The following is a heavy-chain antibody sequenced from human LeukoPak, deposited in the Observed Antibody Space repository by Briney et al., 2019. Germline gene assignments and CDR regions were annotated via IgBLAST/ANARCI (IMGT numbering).Heavy chain of an antibody. CDR1: GFSFSSYG. V-gene: IGHV3-33*01. CDR2: IWYDVSNK. J-gene: IGHJ4*02. CDR3: ARDPGTDQFDY. Sequence: PGGSLRLSCAPSGFSFSSYGMHWVRHAPGKGLEWVAVIWYDVSNKYYADSVKGRFTISRDNSKNTLFLQMSSLRAEDTAVYYCARDPGTDQFDYWGQGTLVTVSS. D-gene: IGHD2-2*01.